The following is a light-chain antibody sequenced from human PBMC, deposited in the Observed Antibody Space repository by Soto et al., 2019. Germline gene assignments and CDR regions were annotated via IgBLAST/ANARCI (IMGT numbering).Light chain of an antibody. CDR3: CSYGGSYTYVV. V-gene: IGLV2-11*01. CDR1: SSAYNY. Sequence: QSVLTQPRSVSGSPGQSVTISCTGTSSAYNYVSWYQHHPGKAPKLMIYDFTKRPSGVSNRFSGSKSGNTASLTISGLQAEDEADYHCCSYGGSYTYVVFGGGTQLTVL. CDR2: DFT. J-gene: IGLJ2*01.